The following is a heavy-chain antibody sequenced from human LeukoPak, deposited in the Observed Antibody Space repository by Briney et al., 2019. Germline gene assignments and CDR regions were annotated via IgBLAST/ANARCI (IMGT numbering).Heavy chain of an antibody. CDR3: AKDTMEYSSSAFDI. D-gene: IGHD6-6*01. J-gene: IGHJ3*02. Sequence: PGGSLRLSCAASGFTFDDYAMHWVQQAPGKGLEWVSGISWNSGSIGYADSVKGRFTISRDNAKNSLYLQMNSLRAEDTALYYCAKDTMEYSSSAFDIWGQGTMVTVSS. V-gene: IGHV3-9*01. CDR1: GFTFDDYA. CDR2: ISWNSGSI.